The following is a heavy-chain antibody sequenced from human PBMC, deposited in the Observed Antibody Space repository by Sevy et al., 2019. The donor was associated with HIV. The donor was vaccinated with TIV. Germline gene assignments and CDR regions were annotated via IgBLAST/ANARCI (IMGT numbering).Heavy chain of an antibody. Sequence: ATVKVSCKASGYTFTSYGISWVRQAPRQGLERMGWISAYNRNTNYAQKLQGRVTMTTDTSTSTAYMELRSLRSDDTAVYYCARESGSYDYYYGMDVWGQGTTVTVSS. D-gene: IGHD1-26*01. J-gene: IGHJ6*02. CDR3: ARESGSYDYYYGMDV. V-gene: IGHV1-18*01. CDR1: GYTFTSYG. CDR2: ISAYNRNT.